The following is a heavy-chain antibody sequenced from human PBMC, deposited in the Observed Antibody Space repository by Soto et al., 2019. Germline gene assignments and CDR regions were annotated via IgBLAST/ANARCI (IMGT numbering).Heavy chain of an antibody. Sequence: PGGSLRLSCAASGFTFSSYAMSWVRQAPGKGLEWVSAISGSGGSTYYADSVKGRFTISRDNSKNTLYLQMNSLRAEDTAVYYCAKLRQQNIVVVVAADYYFDYWGQGTLVTVSS. J-gene: IGHJ4*02. CDR2: ISGSGGST. CDR3: AKLRQQNIVVVVAADYYFDY. D-gene: IGHD2-15*01. CDR1: GFTFSSYA. V-gene: IGHV3-23*01.